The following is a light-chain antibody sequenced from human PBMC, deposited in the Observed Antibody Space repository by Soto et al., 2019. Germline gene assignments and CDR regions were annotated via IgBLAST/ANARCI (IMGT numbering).Light chain of an antibody. Sequence: QSALTQPASVSGSPGQSITISCTGTSSDVGAYNYVSWYQQHPGTAPKLMIYEVSNRPSGVSYRFSGSKSGNTASLTISGLQADDEAHYYCCSYTRSTTRVVFGRGTKLTVL. J-gene: IGLJ3*02. CDR2: EVS. CDR1: SSDVGAYNY. CDR3: CSYTRSTTRVV. V-gene: IGLV2-14*01.